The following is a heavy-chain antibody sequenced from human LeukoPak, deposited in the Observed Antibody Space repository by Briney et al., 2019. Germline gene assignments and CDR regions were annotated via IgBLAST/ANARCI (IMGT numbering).Heavy chain of an antibody. D-gene: IGHD1-1*01. CDR3: ARVGWNGYPEARTYYFDY. V-gene: IGHV1-69*06. Sequence: SVKVSCKASGGTFSSYAISWVRQAPGQGLEWMGGIIPIFGTANYAQKFQGRVTITADKSTSTAYMELSSLRSEDTAVYYCARVGWNGYPEARTYYFDYWAQGTLVTVSS. CDR2: IIPIFGTA. CDR1: GGTFSSYA. J-gene: IGHJ4*02.